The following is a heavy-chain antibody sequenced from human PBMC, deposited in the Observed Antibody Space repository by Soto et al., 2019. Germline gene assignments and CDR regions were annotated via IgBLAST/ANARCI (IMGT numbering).Heavy chain of an antibody. CDR1: GYSFTTYY. V-gene: IGHV1-46*04. Sequence: QVQLVQSGAEVMKPGASVKISCKASGYSFTTYYVHCVRQAPGQGLEWVGIINPSGDSTNYAQKLPGIVIMTANTSTSTVYMELRSLRSADTAVYYCARDNVVIPDDTDHWGQGTLVTVCS. D-gene: IGHD2-21*01. J-gene: IGHJ1*01. CDR2: INPSGDST. CDR3: ARDNVVIPDDTDH.